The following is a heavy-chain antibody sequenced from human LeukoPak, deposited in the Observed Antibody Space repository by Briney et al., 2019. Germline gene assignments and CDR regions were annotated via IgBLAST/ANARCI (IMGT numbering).Heavy chain of an antibody. CDR1: GYTFTGYY. Sequence: GASVKVSCKASGYTFTGYYLHWVRQAPGQGLEWMGWINPNGGGTNYAQNFRGRVTMTRDTSINTAYMELTRLTSDDTAVYYCARDVNVYNSGWYCDYWGQGTLVTVSS. CDR3: ARDVNVYNSGWYCDY. D-gene: IGHD6-19*01. J-gene: IGHJ4*02. CDR2: INPNGGGT. V-gene: IGHV1-2*02.